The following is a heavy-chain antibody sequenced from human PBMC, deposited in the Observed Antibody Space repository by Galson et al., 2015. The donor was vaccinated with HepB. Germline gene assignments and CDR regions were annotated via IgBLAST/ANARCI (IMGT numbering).Heavy chain of an antibody. CDR3: ARFMVRGVINPGHFDY. Sequence: SVKVSCKASGGTFSSYAISWVRQAPGQGLEWMGGIIPIFGTANYAQKFQGRVTITADESTSTAYMELSSLRSEDTAVYYCARFMVRGVINPGHFDYWGQGTLVTVSS. CDR2: IIPIFGTA. J-gene: IGHJ4*02. V-gene: IGHV1-69*13. CDR1: GGTFSSYA. D-gene: IGHD3-10*01.